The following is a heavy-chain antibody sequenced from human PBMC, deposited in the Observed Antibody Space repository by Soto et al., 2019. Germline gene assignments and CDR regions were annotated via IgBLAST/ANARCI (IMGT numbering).Heavy chain of an antibody. J-gene: IGHJ4*02. Sequence: EVQVLESGGGLVQPGGSLRLSCAASEVTFRSYGMSWVRQAPGKGLEWVSGISGSGGNTYYADSVKGRFTISRDNSKNTRYTQTNSLRDEDTDVYYCAEPVGRGYCSSTTCPSGDWGQGTLVTVSS. CDR2: ISGSGGNT. CDR1: EVTFRSYG. D-gene: IGHD2-2*01. V-gene: IGHV3-23*01. CDR3: AEPVGRGYCSSTTCPSGD.